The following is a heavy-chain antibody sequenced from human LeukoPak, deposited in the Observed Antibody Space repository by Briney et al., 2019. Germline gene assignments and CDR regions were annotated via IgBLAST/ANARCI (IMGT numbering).Heavy chain of an antibody. J-gene: IGHJ4*02. CDR1: GYSFTDHY. CDR3: ARDPYCSSTSCYGV. CDR2: IIPIFGTA. V-gene: IGHV1-69*13. Sequence: ASVKVSCKVSGYSFTDHYIHLVQQAPGKGLEWMGGIIPIFGTANYAQKFQGRVTITADESTSTAYMELSSLRSEDTAVYYCARDPYCSSTSCYGVWGQGTLVTVSS. D-gene: IGHD2-2*01.